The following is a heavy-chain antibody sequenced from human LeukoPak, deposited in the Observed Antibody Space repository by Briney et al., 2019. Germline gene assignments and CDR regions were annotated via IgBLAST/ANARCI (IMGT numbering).Heavy chain of an antibody. CDR3: ARGYCSGGSCGSAYNWFDP. Sequence: ASVKVSCKASGYTFTGYYMHWVRQAPGQGLEWMGWINPNSGGTNYAQKFQGRVTMTRDTSISTAYMELSRLRSDDTAVYYCARGYCSGGSCGSAYNWFDPWGRGTLVTVSS. CDR2: INPNSGGT. D-gene: IGHD2-15*01. CDR1: GYTFTGYY. J-gene: IGHJ5*02. V-gene: IGHV1-2*02.